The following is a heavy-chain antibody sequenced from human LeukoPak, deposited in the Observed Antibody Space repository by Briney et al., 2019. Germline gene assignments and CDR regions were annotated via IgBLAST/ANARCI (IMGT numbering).Heavy chain of an antibody. CDR2: ISPNSGGT. Sequence: ASVKVSRKASEYTFTDYYIHWVRQAPGQGLEWMGWISPNSGGTNYAQKFQGRVTMTRDTSISTAYMELSSLRSDDTAVYYCARGGAYTYGYYWGQGTLVTVSS. J-gene: IGHJ4*02. CDR3: ARGGAYTYGYY. D-gene: IGHD5-18*01. V-gene: IGHV1-2*02. CDR1: EYTFTDYY.